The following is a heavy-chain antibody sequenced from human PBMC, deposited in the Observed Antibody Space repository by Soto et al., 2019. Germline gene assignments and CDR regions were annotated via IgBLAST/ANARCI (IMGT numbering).Heavy chain of an antibody. CDR2: IAFDGSQE. J-gene: IGHJ6*02. CDR1: GFSFNTSG. CDR3: ATKVRVTNYLYYGMDV. Sequence: QVQLVESGGGVVQPGRALRLSCAASGFSFNTSGMHWVRQAPGKGLEWVAVIAFDGSQEFYGDSVRGRFTISRDNSKNPLFLQMKSLTPEDTAVYYCATKVRVTNYLYYGMDVWGQGNTVTVSS. V-gene: IGHV3-30*03. D-gene: IGHD2-21*02.